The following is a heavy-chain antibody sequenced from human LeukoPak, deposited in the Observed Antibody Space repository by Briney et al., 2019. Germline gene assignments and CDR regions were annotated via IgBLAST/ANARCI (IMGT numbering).Heavy chain of an antibody. D-gene: IGHD6-13*01. V-gene: IGHV3-9*01. CDR2: ISWNSGNI. Sequence: PGRSLRLSCAASGFTFDDYAMHWVRLPPGSGLEWVSGISWNSGNIVYAASVKGRFTISRDNAKNSLYLQMNSLRPEDTAFYYRVKGATSSWYDWFDPWGQGTLVTVSS. CDR3: VKGATSSWYDWFDP. CDR1: GFTFDDYA. J-gene: IGHJ5*02.